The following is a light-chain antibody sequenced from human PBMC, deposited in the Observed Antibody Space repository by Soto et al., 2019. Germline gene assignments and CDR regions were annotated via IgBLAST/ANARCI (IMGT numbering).Light chain of an antibody. J-gene: IGKJ1*01. Sequence: EIVWTQSPGTLSWSAGDRATISCRASQSVSNNYLAWYQQKPGQAPRLLMFGASSRASGIPDRFSGSGSGTDFTLTSSRLEPEDFAVYYCQQYGSSPRTFGQGTKVEIK. V-gene: IGKV3-20*01. CDR3: QQYGSSPRT. CDR2: GAS. CDR1: QSVSNNY.